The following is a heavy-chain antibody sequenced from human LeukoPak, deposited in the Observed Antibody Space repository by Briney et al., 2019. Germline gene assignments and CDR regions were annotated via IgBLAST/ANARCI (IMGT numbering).Heavy chain of an antibody. J-gene: IGHJ4*02. V-gene: IGHV3-7*01. D-gene: IGHD2-2*01. CDR1: GFTFSSYW. CDR2: IKQEGSEK. CDR3: AKDEGRYCSSTSCFRLPDY. Sequence: PGGSLRLSCAAYGFTFSSYWMSWVRQAPGKGLEWVAKIKQEGSEKYYVDSVKGRFTISRDNAKNSLYLQMNSLRAEDTAVYYCAKDEGRYCSSTSCFRLPDYWGQGTLVTVSS.